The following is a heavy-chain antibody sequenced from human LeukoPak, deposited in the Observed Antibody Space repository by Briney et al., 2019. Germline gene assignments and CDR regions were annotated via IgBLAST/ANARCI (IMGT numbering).Heavy chain of an antibody. D-gene: IGHD3-3*01. CDR1: GGTFSRYA. J-gene: IGHJ5*02. Sequence: GASVKVSCKASGGTFSRYAINWVRQAPGQGLEWMGGIIPIFGTANYAQKFQGRVTITADDSTSTSYMEVSSLRSEDTAVYHCARGPLSNDFWSRHWFDPWGQGTLVTVSS. V-gene: IGHV1-69*13. CDR2: IIPIFGTA. CDR3: ARGPLSNDFWSRHWFDP.